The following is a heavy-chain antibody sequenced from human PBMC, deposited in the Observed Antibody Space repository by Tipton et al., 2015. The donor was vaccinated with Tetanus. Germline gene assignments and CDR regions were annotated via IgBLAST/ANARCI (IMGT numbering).Heavy chain of an antibody. V-gene: IGHV3-48*04. Sequence: SLRLSCAASGFTFSGYGMHWVRQAPGKGLEWVSYISSSGSTIYYADSVKGRFTISRDNAKNSLYLQMNSLRAEDTAVYYCARDPSSFDYGDYDGQDAFDIWGQGTMVTVSS. CDR3: ARDPSSFDYGDYDGQDAFDI. D-gene: IGHD4-17*01. CDR2: ISSSGSTI. J-gene: IGHJ3*02. CDR1: GFTFSGYG.